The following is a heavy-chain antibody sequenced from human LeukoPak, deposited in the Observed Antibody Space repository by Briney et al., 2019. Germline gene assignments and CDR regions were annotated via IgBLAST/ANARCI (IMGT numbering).Heavy chain of an antibody. V-gene: IGHV4-39*01. CDR2: IYYSGST. CDR3: ARLTGLRITIFGVANGYHDAFDI. CDR1: ADSISSSSYY. Sequence: SETLFLTCTVSADSISSSSYYWGWIRQPPGKGLEWIESIYYSGSTYYNPSLKSRVTISVDTSKNQFSLKLSSVTAADTAVYYCARLTGLRITIFGVANGYHDAFDIWGQGTMVTVSS. D-gene: IGHD3-3*01. J-gene: IGHJ3*02.